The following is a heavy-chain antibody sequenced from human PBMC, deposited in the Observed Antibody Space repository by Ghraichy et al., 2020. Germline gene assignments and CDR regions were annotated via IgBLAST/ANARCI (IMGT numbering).Heavy chain of an antibody. V-gene: IGHV1-8*01. J-gene: IGHJ5*02. D-gene: IGHD2-2*02. CDR3: ASVYCDTESCYSDWFGP. CDR1: GYKLTNHD. CDR2: LNPRSGST. Sequence: ASVKVSCKASGYKLTNHDINWVRQAPGQGLEWMGWLNPRSGSTGYAQKFRDRVTLTWNTSITTAYMELRGLTSEDMAVYYCASVYCDTESCYSDWFGPWGQGTLVTVSS.